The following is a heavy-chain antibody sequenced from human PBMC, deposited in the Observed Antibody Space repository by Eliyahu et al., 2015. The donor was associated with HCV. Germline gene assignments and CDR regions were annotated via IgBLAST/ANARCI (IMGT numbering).Heavy chain of an antibody. CDR1: GYTFTSYD. Sequence: QVQLVQSGAEVKKPGASVKVSCKVSGYTFTSYDINWVRQATGQGLEWMGWMNPNSGNTGYAQKFQGRVTMTRNTSISTAYMELSSLRSEDTAVYYCARAPEVRITIFGVVIPHYYYYYMDVWGKGTTVTVSS. J-gene: IGHJ6*03. CDR3: ARAPEVRITIFGVVIPHYYYYYMDV. CDR2: MNPNSGNT. V-gene: IGHV1-8*01. D-gene: IGHD3-3*01.